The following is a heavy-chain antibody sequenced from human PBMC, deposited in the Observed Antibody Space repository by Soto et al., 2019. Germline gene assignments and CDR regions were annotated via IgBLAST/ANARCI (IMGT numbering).Heavy chain of an antibody. Sequence: GGSLRLSCASSGLTFSSYGMHWVRQAPGKGLEWVAVISYDGSNKYYADSVKGRFTISRDNSKNTLYLQMNSLRAEDTAVYYCAKDWDVYCSSTSCYFKGAFDIWGQGTMVTVSS. V-gene: IGHV3-30*18. D-gene: IGHD2-2*01. CDR3: AKDWDVYCSSTSCYFKGAFDI. CDR1: GLTFSSYG. J-gene: IGHJ3*02. CDR2: ISYDGSNK.